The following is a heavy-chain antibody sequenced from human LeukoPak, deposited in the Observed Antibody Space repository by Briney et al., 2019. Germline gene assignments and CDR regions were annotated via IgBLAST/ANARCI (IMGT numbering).Heavy chain of an antibody. CDR2: IYYSGST. J-gene: IGHJ5*02. CDR3: ARHEYSGSYYGLSWFDP. Sequence: SETLSLTCTVSGGSISSSGYYWGWIRQPPGKGLEWIANIYYSGSTYYNPSLKSRVTISVDTSKSQLSLKLSSLTAADTAVYYCARHEYSGSYYGLSWFDPWGQGTLVTVSS. D-gene: IGHD1-26*01. CDR1: GGSISSSGYY. V-gene: IGHV4-39*01.